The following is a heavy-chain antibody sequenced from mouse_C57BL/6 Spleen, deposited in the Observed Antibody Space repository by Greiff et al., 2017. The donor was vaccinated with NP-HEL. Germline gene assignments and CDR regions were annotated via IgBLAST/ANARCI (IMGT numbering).Heavy chain of an antibody. CDR2: IYPGDGDT. J-gene: IGHJ1*03. CDR1: GYAFSSSW. V-gene: IGHV1-82*01. CDR3: ERHSNHWYFDV. Sequence: QVQLQQSGPELVKPGASVKISCKASGYAFSSSWMNWVKQRPGKGLEWIGRIYPGDGDTNYNGKFKGKATLTADKSSSTAYMQLSSLTSEDSAVYCCERHSNHWYFDVWGKGTTVTVSS. D-gene: IGHD2-5*01.